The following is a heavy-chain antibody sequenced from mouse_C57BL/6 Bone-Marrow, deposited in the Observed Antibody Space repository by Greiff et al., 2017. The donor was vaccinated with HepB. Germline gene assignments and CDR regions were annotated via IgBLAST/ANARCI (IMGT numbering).Heavy chain of an antibody. CDR3: ARGICYDGFYYAMDY. D-gene: IGHD2-3*01. V-gene: IGHV3-6*01. CDR1: GYSITSGYY. Sequence: ESGPGLVKPSQSLSLTCSVTGYSITSGYYWNWIRQFPGNKLEWMGYISYDGSNNYNPSLKNRISITRDTSKNQFFLKLNSVTTEDTATYYCARGICYDGFYYAMDYWGQGTSVTVSS. CDR2: ISYDGSN. J-gene: IGHJ4*01.